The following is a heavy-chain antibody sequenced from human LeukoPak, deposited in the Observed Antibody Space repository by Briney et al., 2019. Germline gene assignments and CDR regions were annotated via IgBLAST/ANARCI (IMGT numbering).Heavy chain of an antibody. CDR3: ARAQEIMPTRKQSDY. D-gene: IGHD5-12*01. J-gene: IGHJ4*02. CDR1: RVTFTTDS. CDR2: ISSSTSYI. V-gene: IGHV3-21*01. Sequence: PVRSLRLSCAASRVTFTTDSMNCGPQAAGNALEWVSSISSSTSYIYYAASVKGRFTISRDNAKNPLYLKMNSVSAEDTAVYYCARAQEIMPTRKQSDYWGQGNVVTVSS.